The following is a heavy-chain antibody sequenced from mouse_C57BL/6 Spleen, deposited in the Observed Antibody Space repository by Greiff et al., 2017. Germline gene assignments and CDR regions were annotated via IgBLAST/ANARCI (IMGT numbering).Heavy chain of an antibody. CDR2: IYPSDSET. V-gene: IGHV1-61*01. CDR1: GYTFTSYW. CDR3: ARRDYGIPFAY. Sequence: QVQLQQPGAELVRPGSSVKLSCKASGYTFTSYWMDWVKQRPGQGLEWIGNIYPSDSETHYNQKFKDKATLTVDKSSSTAYMQLSSLTSEDSAVYYCARRDYGIPFAYWGQGTLVTVSA. J-gene: IGHJ3*01. D-gene: IGHD1-1*01.